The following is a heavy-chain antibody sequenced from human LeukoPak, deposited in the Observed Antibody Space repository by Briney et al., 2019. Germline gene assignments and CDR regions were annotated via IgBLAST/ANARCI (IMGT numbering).Heavy chain of an antibody. J-gene: IGHJ6*03. CDR2: ITSSSTYM. CDR3: ARDPYSGGYGNDYYYYMDV. CDR1: GFTFNRYN. Sequence: GGSLRLSCAASGFTFNRYNMNWVRQAPGKGLEGVSSITSSSTYMYYADSVKGRFTISRDNARNSLYLQMNSLRAEDTAVYYCARDPYSGGYGNDYYYYMDVWGKGTTVTISS. V-gene: IGHV3-21*01. D-gene: IGHD1-26*01.